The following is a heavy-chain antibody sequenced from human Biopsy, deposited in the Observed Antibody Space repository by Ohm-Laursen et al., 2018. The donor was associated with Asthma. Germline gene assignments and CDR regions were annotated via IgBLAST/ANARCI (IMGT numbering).Heavy chain of an antibody. CDR1: GDSIDSGDYS. V-gene: IGHV4-30-2*06. CDR2: IYRNGDT. J-gene: IGHJ4*02. Sequence: TLSLTCCVSGDSIDSGDYSWTWIRQSPGVGLEWIGYIYRNGDTYYNPTLKNRVTISIDRSKNQFSLRLRSATAADTAVYYCARGWNCGGDCYSLDYWGQGTLVTVSS. D-gene: IGHD2-21*02. CDR3: ARGWNCGGDCYSLDY.